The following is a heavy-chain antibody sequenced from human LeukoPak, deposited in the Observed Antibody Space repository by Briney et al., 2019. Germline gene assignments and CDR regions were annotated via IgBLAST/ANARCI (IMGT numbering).Heavy chain of an antibody. CDR3: AKGGGSRNFDY. Sequence: GGSLRLSCAASGFTVSYYAMSWVRQAPGKGLEWVSLISDSGGSTYYADSVKGRFTISRDNSKNTLYLQMNSLRAEDTAVYYCAKGGGSRNFDYWGQGTLVTVSS. J-gene: IGHJ4*02. CDR1: GFTVSYYA. D-gene: IGHD1-26*01. V-gene: IGHV3-23*01. CDR2: ISDSGGST.